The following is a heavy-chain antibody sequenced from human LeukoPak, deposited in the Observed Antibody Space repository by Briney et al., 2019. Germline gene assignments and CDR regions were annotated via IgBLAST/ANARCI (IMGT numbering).Heavy chain of an antibody. CDR1: GYTFTSYG. Sequence: ASVKVSCKASGYTFTSYGISWVRQAPGQGLEWMGWISAYNGNTNYAQKLQGRVTMTTDTSTSTAYMELRSLRSDDTAVYYCARRRFITMVRGAENYYYGRDVWGQGTTVTSP. D-gene: IGHD3-10*01. CDR3: ARRRFITMVRGAENYYYGRDV. CDR2: ISAYNGNT. J-gene: IGHJ6*02. V-gene: IGHV1-18*01.